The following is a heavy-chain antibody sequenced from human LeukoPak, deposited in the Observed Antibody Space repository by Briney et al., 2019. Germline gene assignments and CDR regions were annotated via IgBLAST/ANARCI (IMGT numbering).Heavy chain of an antibody. Sequence: ASVKVSCKASGYTFTGYYMHWVRQAPGQGLEWMGWINPNSGGTNYAQKFQGRVTMTRDTSISTAYMELSRLRSDDTAAYYCASSIYGDSPEVVDYWGQGTLVTVSS. CDR1: GYTFTGYY. V-gene: IGHV1-2*02. CDR2: INPNSGGT. CDR3: ASSIYGDSPEVVDY. J-gene: IGHJ4*02. D-gene: IGHD4-17*01.